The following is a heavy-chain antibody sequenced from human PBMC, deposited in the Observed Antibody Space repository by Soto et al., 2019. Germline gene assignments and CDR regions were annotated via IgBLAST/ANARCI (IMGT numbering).Heavy chain of an antibody. Sequence: QVQLVQSGPEVKKPGASVKVSCKASGYTFTSYGISWGRQAPGQGLEWMGWISTYNGNPNYAQKLQGRVTMTTDTSTSTGYMELRSLRSDDTAVFYCARAPLYSSSPKSAFDIWGQGTVVTVSS. CDR1: GYTFTSYG. D-gene: IGHD5-12*01. CDR3: ARAPLYSSSPKSAFDI. V-gene: IGHV1-18*01. J-gene: IGHJ3*02. CDR2: ISTYNGNP.